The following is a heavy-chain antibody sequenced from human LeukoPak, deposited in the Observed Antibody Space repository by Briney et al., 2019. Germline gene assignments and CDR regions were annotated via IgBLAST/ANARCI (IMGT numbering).Heavy chain of an antibody. CDR3: ARARYFDWLIVDY. D-gene: IGHD3-9*01. CDR1: GFTFSSYS. Sequence: GGSLRLSCAASGFTFSSYSMNWVRQAPGKGLEWVSSISSSSSYIYYADSVKGRFTISRDNAKNSLYLQMNSLRAEDTAEYYCARARYFDWLIVDYWGQGTLVTVSS. CDR2: ISSSSSYI. V-gene: IGHV3-21*01. J-gene: IGHJ4*02.